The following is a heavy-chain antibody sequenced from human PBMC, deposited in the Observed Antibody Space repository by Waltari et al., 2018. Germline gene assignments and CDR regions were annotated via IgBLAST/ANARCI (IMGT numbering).Heavy chain of an antibody. Sequence: EVQLLESGGGLVQPGGSLRLSCAASGFTFSSYAMSWVRQAPWKGLEWVSAISGRGGSTYYADSVKGRFTISVDHSKNTLYLQMHSLLAEDTAVYYCASSYNWNPHGGQGTLVTVSS. J-gene: IGHJ4*02. CDR3: ASSYNWNPH. CDR2: ISGRGGST. CDR1: GFTFSSYA. V-gene: IGHV3-23*01. D-gene: IGHD1-20*01.